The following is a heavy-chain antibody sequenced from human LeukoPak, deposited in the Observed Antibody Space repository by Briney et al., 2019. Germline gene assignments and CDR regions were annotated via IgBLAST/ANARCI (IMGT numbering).Heavy chain of an antibody. CDR1: GFTFSSYA. CDR2: ISGSGGST. Sequence: GGSLRLSCAASGFTFSSYAMSWVRQAPGKGLEWVSAISGSGGSTYYADSVKGRFTISRDNSKNTLYLQMNSLRAEDTAVYYCAKDLAPPGIAVAVHYYYGMDVWGQGTTVTVSS. CDR3: AKDLAPPGIAVAVHYYYGMDV. D-gene: IGHD6-19*01. V-gene: IGHV3-23*01. J-gene: IGHJ6*02.